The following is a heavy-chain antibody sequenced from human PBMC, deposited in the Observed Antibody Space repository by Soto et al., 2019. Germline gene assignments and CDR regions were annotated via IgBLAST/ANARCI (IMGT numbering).Heavy chain of an antibody. V-gene: IGHV5-10-1*01. J-gene: IGHJ4*02. D-gene: IGHD3-22*01. CDR3: ARQIYDSDTGPNFQYYFDS. CDR1: GYSFAGYW. CDR2: IYPSDSHT. Sequence: PGESLKISCKGSGYSFAGYWITWVRQKPGKGLEWMGRIYPSDSHTYYSPSFRCHGTISVTKYITTVFLQLRRLRASDTAMYYCARQIYDSDTGPNFQYYFDSWAQGTPVTVSS.